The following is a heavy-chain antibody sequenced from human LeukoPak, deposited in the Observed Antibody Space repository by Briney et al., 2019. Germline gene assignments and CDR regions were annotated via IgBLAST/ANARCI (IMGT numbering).Heavy chain of an antibody. D-gene: IGHD2-15*01. V-gene: IGHV3-9*03. CDR3: AKDAGGQDIGGPSDY. Sequence: GGSLRPSCVASGFTFDDYAMHWVRQAPGKGLEWVSGISWNSGTIGYADSVKGRFTISRDNAKNSLYLQMNSLRAEDMALYYCAKDAGGQDIGGPSDYWGQGTQVTVSS. CDR1: GFTFDDYA. J-gene: IGHJ4*02. CDR2: ISWNSGTI.